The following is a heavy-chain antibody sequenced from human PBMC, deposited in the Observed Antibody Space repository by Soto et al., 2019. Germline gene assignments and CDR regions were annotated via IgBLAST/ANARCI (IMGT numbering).Heavy chain of an antibody. CDR2: VDLSGTT. V-gene: IGHV4-34*01. CDR3: ARGSIAARLAN. D-gene: IGHD6-6*01. J-gene: IGHJ4*02. Sequence: WTGIRQSPEKGLEWIGEVDLSGTTTYDPSLKSRVTISLDTSKSHLSLRLTSVTAADTAVYYCARGSIAARLANWGQGTLVTVSS.